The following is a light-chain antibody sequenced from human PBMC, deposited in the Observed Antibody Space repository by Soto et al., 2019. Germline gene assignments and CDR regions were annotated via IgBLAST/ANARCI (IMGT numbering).Light chain of an antibody. CDR2: AAS. CDR3: QKYNSAPYT. Sequence: IQLTQSPSSLSASVGDRVTITCRASQGIRSALGWYQQKPGKVPKLLIYAASTLQSGVPSRFSGSGFGTDFTLTINSLQPEDFATYFCQKYNSAPYTFGQGTKLEIK. V-gene: IGKV1-27*01. J-gene: IGKJ2*01. CDR1: QGIRSA.